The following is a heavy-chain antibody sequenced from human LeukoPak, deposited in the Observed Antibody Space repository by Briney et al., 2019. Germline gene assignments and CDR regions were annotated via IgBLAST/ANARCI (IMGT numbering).Heavy chain of an antibody. CDR2: IWYDGSNK. D-gene: IGHD3-10*01. V-gene: IGHV3-30*02. CDR1: GFTFSSYG. CDR3: AKPYYYGSRSYMDY. J-gene: IGHJ4*02. Sequence: PGGSLRLSCAASGFTFSSYGMHWVRQAPGKGLEWVAVIWYDGSNKYYADSVKGRFTISRDNSKNMLYLQMNSLRAEDTAVYYCAKPYYYGSRSYMDYWGQGTLVTVSS.